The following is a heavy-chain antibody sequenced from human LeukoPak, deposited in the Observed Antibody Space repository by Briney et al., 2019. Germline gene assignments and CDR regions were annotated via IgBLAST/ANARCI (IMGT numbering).Heavy chain of an antibody. CDR1: GGSFSGYY. CDR2: INHSGST. Sequence: SETLSLTCAVYGGSFSGYYWSWIRQPPGKGLEWIGEINHSGSTNHNPSLKSRVTISVDTSKNQFSLKLSSVTAADTAVYYCARARELYCSSTSCYDAFDIWGQGTMVTVSS. CDR3: ARARELYCSSTSCYDAFDI. V-gene: IGHV4-34*01. D-gene: IGHD2-2*01. J-gene: IGHJ3*02.